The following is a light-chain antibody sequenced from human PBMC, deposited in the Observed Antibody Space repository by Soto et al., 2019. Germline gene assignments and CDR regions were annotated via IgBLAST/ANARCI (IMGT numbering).Light chain of an antibody. CDR3: QQSYSNPTWT. Sequence: DIQLTQSPSSLSASVGDRITITCRASQSISTYLNWYQQKPGEAPTLLVYDSSTLQSGVPSRFSGSGFGAEFTLTVRSLQPEDFATYYCQQSYSNPTWTFGQGTKVEIK. J-gene: IGKJ1*01. V-gene: IGKV1-39*01. CDR1: QSISTY. CDR2: DSS.